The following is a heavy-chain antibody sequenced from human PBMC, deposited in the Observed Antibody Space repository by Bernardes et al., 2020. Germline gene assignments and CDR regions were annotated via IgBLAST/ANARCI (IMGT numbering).Heavy chain of an antibody. CDR1: GYAFRSHG. Sequence: ASEKVSCKASGYAFRSHGVHWVRQDPGRGLEWLGLISVITGNTNSALKFRDRLTLTTDTPTTTVYMELRSLRPDDTAVYYCARDLGYNRHRFDTWGQGTRVSGSS. D-gene: IGHD5-12*01. CDR3: ARDLGYNRHRFDT. CDR2: ISVITGNT. V-gene: IGHV1-18*04. J-gene: IGHJ5*02.